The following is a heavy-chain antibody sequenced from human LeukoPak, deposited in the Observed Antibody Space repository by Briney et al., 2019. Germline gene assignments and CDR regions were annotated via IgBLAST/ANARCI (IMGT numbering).Heavy chain of an antibody. J-gene: IGHJ6*03. D-gene: IGHD1-1*01. V-gene: IGHV1-18*01. Sequence: ASVKVSCKASGYTFTSYGIGCVRQAPGQGLEWMRWISAYNGNTNYAQKLQGRVTMTTDTSTSTAYMELRSLRSDDTAVYYCARDKQLDWAHYFYYYMDVWGKGTTVTVSS. CDR1: GYTFTSYG. CDR2: ISAYNGNT. CDR3: ARDKQLDWAHYFYYYMDV.